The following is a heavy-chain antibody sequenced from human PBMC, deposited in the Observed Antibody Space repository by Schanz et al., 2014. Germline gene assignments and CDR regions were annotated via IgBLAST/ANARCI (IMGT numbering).Heavy chain of an antibody. J-gene: IGHJ4*02. D-gene: IGHD5-12*01. CDR3: ARVTTGYDS. CDR2: INPNSGAT. Sequence: QVHLVQSGAEVKKPGASVKVSCKASGNTFTGYYMHWVRQAPGQGLEWLGWINPNSGATSSAQKFQGRVTMTRDTSSSTVYMQLSSLTSDDTAIYYCARVTTGYDSWGQGTLVTVSS. CDR1: GNTFTGYY. V-gene: IGHV1-2*02.